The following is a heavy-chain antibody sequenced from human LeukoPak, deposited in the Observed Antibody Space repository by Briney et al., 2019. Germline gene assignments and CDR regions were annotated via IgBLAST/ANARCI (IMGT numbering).Heavy chain of an antibody. D-gene: IGHD3-3*01. V-gene: IGHV1-46*01. CDR1: GYTFTSYY. CDR2: INPSGGST. CDR3: ARPLREDFWSGYYP. J-gene: IGHJ5*02. Sequence: ASVTVSCTASGYTFTSYYMHWVRQAPGQGLEWMGIINPSGGSTSYAQKFQGRVTMTTDTSTSTAYMELRSLRSDDTAVYYCARPLREDFWSGYYPWGQGTLVTVSS.